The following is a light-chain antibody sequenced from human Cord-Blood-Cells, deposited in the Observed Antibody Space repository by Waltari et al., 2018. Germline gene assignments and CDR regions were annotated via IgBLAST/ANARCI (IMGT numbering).Light chain of an antibody. CDR1: QSISSW. Sequence: DIQMTQSPSTLSASVGDRVTITCRASQSISSWLAWYQQKPGKAPKLLIYDASSLESGVPSRFSGSGSGTEFTLTISSLQPDDFATDYCQQYNSYSPWTFGQGP. V-gene: IGKV1-5*01. CDR3: QQYNSYSPWT. J-gene: IGKJ1*01. CDR2: DAS.